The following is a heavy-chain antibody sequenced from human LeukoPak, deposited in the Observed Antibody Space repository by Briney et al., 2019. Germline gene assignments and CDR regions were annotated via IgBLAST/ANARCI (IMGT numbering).Heavy chain of an antibody. V-gene: IGHV4-39*07. Sequence: SETLSLTCTVSGGSISSSNYFWGWIRQPPGKGLVWIGIIYHSGSTYYNPSLKSRVTISVDTSKNQFSLKLSSVTAADTAVYYCARVRGVGGLYYFDYWGQGTLVTVSS. CDR3: ARVRGVGGLYYFDY. D-gene: IGHD3-10*01. CDR1: GGSISSSNYF. CDR2: IYHSGST. J-gene: IGHJ4*02.